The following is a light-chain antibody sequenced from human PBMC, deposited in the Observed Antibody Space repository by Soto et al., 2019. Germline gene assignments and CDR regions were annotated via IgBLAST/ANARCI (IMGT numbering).Light chain of an antibody. J-gene: IGKJ2*02. Sequence: ETVLTQSPVTLSVSPGDRATLSCKASQSVTINLAWYHQRPGQGPRLLIFGASTRATGIPARFSGSGSDTEFTLTIRSLQPEDVAVYYCQQYYSTLGTFGQGTKLEIK. CDR3: QQYYSTLGT. CDR2: GAS. V-gene: IGKV3-15*01. CDR1: QSVTIN.